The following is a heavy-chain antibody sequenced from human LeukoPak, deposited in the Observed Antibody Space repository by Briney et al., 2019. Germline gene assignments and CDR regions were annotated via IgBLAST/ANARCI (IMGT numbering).Heavy chain of an antibody. CDR3: GSLATPGLYFDY. CDR2: IHHSGST. CDR1: GGSVSSGSYF. Sequence: SETLSLTCTVSGGSVSSGSYFWSWIRQHPGKGLEWIGYIHHSGSTFYNPSLKSRLTISVDTSKNQFSLKLSSVTAADTAVYYCGSLATPGLYFDYWGQGTLVTVSS. V-gene: IGHV4-31*03. D-gene: IGHD6-6*01. J-gene: IGHJ4*02.